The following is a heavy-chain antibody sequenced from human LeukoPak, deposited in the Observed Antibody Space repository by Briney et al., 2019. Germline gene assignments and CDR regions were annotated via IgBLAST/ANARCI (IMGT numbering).Heavy chain of an antibody. CDR1: GGSISISSYY. CDR3: ATLEGRTQIWDYYYYIDV. J-gene: IGHJ6*03. CDR2: IYYSGST. D-gene: IGHD3-16*01. V-gene: IGHV4-39*01. Sequence: SETLSLTCTVSGGSISISSYYWGWIRQPPGKGLEWIVSIYYSGSTYYNPSLKSRVTISVDTSKNQFSLKLSSVTAADTAVYYCATLEGRTQIWDYYYYIDVWGKGSTVTVSS.